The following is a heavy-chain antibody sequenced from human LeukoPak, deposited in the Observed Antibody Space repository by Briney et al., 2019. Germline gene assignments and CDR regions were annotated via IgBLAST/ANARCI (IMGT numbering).Heavy chain of an antibody. J-gene: IGHJ1*01. D-gene: IGHD3-22*01. Sequence: GASVKVSCKVSGYTLTELSMHWVRQAPGKGLEWMGGFDPEDGETIYAQKFQGRVTMTEDTSTDTAYMERSSLRSEDTAVYYCATDLPRYDSSGYYYGPFQHWGQGTLVTVSS. CDR2: FDPEDGET. CDR3: ATDLPRYDSSGYYYGPFQH. V-gene: IGHV1-24*01. CDR1: GYTLTELS.